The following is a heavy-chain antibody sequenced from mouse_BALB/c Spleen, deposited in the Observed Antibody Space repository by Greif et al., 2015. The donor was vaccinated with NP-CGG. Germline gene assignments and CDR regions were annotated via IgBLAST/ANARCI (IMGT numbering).Heavy chain of an antibody. CDR2: INPSNGRT. CDR3: AREDAMDY. CDR1: GYTFTSYW. J-gene: IGHJ4*01. V-gene: IGHV1S81*02. Sequence: QVQLQQSGAELVKPGASVKLSCKASGYTFTSYWMHWVKQRPGQGLEWIGEINPSNGRTNYNEKFKSKATLTVDKSSSTAYMQLSSLTSEDSAVYYCAREDAMDYWGQGTSVTVSS.